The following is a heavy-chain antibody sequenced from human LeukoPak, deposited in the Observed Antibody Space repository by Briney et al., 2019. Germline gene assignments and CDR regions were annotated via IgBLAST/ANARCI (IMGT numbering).Heavy chain of an antibody. J-gene: IGHJ4*02. V-gene: IGHV1-2*02. CDR2: INPKTGAT. D-gene: IGHD4-11*01. CDR1: GYIFTDNY. CDR3: ARDLTANIDSSY. Sequence: GASVKVSCKASGYIFTDNYMHWVRQTPGQGLEWIAWINPKTGATAYAQRFQGRITATSDTSINTAYMDLSSLTSDDTAVFYCARDLTANIDSSYWGQGTLVTVSS.